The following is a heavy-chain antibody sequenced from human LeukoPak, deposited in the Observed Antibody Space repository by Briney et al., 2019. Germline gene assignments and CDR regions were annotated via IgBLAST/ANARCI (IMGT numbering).Heavy chain of an antibody. CDR2: INHSGST. V-gene: IGHV4-34*01. J-gene: IGHJ5*02. CDR3: ARDRRVGNSGSYFRWFDL. Sequence: SETLSLTCAVYGGSFSGYYWSWIRQPPGKGLEWIGEINHSGSTNYNPSLKSRVTISVDTSKNQFSLKLSSVTAADTAVYYCARDRRVGNSGSYFRWFDLWAQGTLVTVSS. CDR1: GGSFSGYY. D-gene: IGHD1-26*01.